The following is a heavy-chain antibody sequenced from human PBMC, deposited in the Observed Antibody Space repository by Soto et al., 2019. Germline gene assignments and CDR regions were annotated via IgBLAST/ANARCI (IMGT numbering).Heavy chain of an antibody. CDR3: ARDVELEPRGGYNRFDP. CDR2: INPNSGGT. Sequence: QVQLVQSGAEVKKPGASVKVSCKASGYTFTGYYMHWMRQAPGQGLEWMGWINPNSGGTNYAQKFQGRITMTRDTSISTAYVELSRLRSDDTAVYYCARDVELEPRGGYNRFDPWGQGTLVTVSS. V-gene: IGHV1-2*02. CDR1: GYTFTGYY. D-gene: IGHD6-13*01. J-gene: IGHJ5*02.